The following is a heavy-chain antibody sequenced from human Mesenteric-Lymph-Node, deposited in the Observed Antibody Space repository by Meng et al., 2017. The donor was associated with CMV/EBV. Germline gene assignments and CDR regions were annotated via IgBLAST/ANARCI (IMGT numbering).Heavy chain of an antibody. V-gene: IGHV3-21*01. D-gene: IGHD5-12*01. Sequence: ETLSLTCAASGFTFSSYSMNWVRQAPGKGLEWVSSISSSSSYIYYADSVKGRFTISRDNAKNSLYLQMNSLRAEDTAVYYCARDGCMDVWGQGTTVTVSS. CDR2: ISSSSSYI. CDR3: ARDGCMDV. J-gene: IGHJ6*02. CDR1: GFTFSSYS.